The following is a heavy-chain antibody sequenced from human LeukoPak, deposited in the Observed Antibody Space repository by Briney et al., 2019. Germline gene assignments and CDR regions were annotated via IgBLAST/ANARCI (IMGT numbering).Heavy chain of an antibody. CDR3: ASCEIYGSGSSV. CDR2: IIPIFGTA. CDR1: GGTFSSYA. J-gene: IGHJ6*04. V-gene: IGHV1-69*01. D-gene: IGHD3-10*01. Sequence: SVKVSCKASGGTFSSYAISWVRQAPGQGFEWMGGIIPIFGTANYAQKFQGRVTITADESTSTAYMELSSLRSEDTAVYYCASCEIYGSGSSVWGKGTTVTVSS.